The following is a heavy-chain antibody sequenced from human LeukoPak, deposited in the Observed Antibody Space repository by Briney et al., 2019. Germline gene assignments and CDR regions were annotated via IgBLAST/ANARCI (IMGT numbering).Heavy chain of an antibody. CDR1: GGSISSYY. D-gene: IGHD3-22*01. J-gene: IGHJ4*02. V-gene: IGHV4-59*01. CDR3: ARAKLIGYYYDSSGYYFDY. Sequence: PSETLSLTCTVSGGSISSYYWSWIRQPPGKGLEWIGYIYYSGSTNYNPSLKSRVIISVDTSKNQFSLKLSSVTAADTAVYYCARAKLIGYYYDSSGYYFDYWGQGTLVTVSS. CDR2: IYYSGST.